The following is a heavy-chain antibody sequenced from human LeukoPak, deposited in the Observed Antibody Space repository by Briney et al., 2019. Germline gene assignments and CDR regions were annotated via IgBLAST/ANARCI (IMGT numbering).Heavy chain of an antibody. J-gene: IGHJ4*02. D-gene: IGHD3/OR15-3a*01. V-gene: IGHV4-34*01. CDR1: GGSFSGYY. Sequence: SETLSLTCAIYGGSFSGYYWSWIRQPPEKGLEWIGEINHSGSTNYNPSLKSRVTISVDTSKNQFSLKLSSLTAADTAVYYCAGSKAGLSPFDSWGQGTLVTASS. CDR3: AGSKAGLSPFDS. CDR2: INHSGST.